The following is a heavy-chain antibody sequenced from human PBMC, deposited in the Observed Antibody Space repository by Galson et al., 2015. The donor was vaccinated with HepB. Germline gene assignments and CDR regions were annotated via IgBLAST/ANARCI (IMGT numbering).Heavy chain of an antibody. V-gene: IGHV3-48*02. CDR3: ARNNDYGDYKRDY. Sequence: SLRLSCAAPGVNDSSYSMNCVRQAPGKGLEWGSYISSSSSTIYYADSVKGRFTISKDNAKNSLYLQMNSLRDEDTAVYYGARNNDYGDYKRDYWGQGTLVTVSS. J-gene: IGHJ4*02. D-gene: IGHD4-17*01. CDR2: ISSSSSTI. CDR1: GVNDSSYS.